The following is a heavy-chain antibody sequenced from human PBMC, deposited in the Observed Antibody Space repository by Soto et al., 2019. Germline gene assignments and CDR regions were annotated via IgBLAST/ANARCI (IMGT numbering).Heavy chain of an antibody. D-gene: IGHD5-18*01. CDR3: ARGLDTAMAFYYFDY. Sequence: VKVSCKASGYTFTGYYMHWVRQAPGQGLEWMGWINPNSGGTNYAQKFQGRVTMTRDTSISTAYMELSRLRSDDTAVYYCARGLDTAMAFYYFDYWGQGTLVTAPQ. V-gene: IGHV1-2*02. J-gene: IGHJ4*02. CDR2: INPNSGGT. CDR1: GYTFTGYY.